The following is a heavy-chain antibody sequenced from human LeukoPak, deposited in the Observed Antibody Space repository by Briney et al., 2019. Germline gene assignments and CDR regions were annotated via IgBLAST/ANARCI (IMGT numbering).Heavy chain of an antibody. D-gene: IGHD3-16*02. CDR3: ARGGGPRATGYQNWFDP. J-gene: IGHJ5*02. Sequence: SETLSLTCTVSGGSISSYYWNWIRQPPGKGLEWIGYISDSGSTNYNPSLKSRVTISVDTSKNQFSLKLSSVTAADTAVYYCARGGGPRATGYQNWFDPWGQGTLVTVSS. CDR2: ISDSGST. CDR1: GGSISSYY. V-gene: IGHV4-59*12.